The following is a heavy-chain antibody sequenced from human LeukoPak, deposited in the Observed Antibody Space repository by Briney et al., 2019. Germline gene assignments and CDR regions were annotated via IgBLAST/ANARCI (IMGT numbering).Heavy chain of an antibody. CDR3: ARIAVAGTKADY. D-gene: IGHD6-19*01. CDR2: INPNSGGT. V-gene: IGHV1-2*02. Sequence: ASVKVSCKASGYTFTSYDINWVRQAPGQGLEWMGWINPNSGGTNYAQKFQGRVTMTRDTSISTAYMELSRLRSDDTAVYYCARIAVAGTKADYWGQGTLVTVSS. J-gene: IGHJ4*02. CDR1: GYTFTSYD.